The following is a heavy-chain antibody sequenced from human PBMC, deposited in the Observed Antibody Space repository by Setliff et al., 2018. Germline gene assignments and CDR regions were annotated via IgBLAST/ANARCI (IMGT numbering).Heavy chain of an antibody. Sequence: PGGSLRLSCAASGFSFSSYAMSWVRQAPGKGLEWVSTTSGGGGFSTYYADSVKGRFTISRDNSNLFLQMNNLRAEDTAFYFCARDWNWGFDYWGQGILVTVSS. CDR2: TSGGGGFST. V-gene: IGHV3-23*01. CDR3: ARDWNWGFDY. D-gene: IGHD7-27*01. CDR1: GFSFSSYA. J-gene: IGHJ4*02.